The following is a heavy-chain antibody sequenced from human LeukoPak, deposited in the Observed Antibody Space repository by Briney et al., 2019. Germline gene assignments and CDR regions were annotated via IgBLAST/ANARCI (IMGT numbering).Heavy chain of an antibody. J-gene: IGHJ3*02. Sequence: GGSLRLSCAASGFTFSSYSMNWVRQAPGKGLEWVSSISSSSSYIYYADSVKGRFTISRDNAKNTLYLQMNSLRAEDTAVYYCARVASGWPHDAFDIWGQGTMVTVSS. CDR2: ISSSSSYI. CDR1: GFTFSSYS. V-gene: IGHV3-21*01. D-gene: IGHD6-19*01. CDR3: ARVASGWPHDAFDI.